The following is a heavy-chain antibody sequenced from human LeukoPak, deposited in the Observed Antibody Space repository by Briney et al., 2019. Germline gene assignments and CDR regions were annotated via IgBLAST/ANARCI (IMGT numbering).Heavy chain of an antibody. V-gene: IGHV3-23*01. Sequence: GGSLRLSCAVSGFTINNYAMSWVRQAPGKGLEWVSATSASGASTYYADSVKGRFTISRDNPKNSLFLQMNSLRAEDTALYYCVKAWSDWGQGTLVTVSS. CDR1: GFTINNYA. CDR3: VKAWSD. J-gene: IGHJ4*02. D-gene: IGHD3-3*01. CDR2: TSASGAST.